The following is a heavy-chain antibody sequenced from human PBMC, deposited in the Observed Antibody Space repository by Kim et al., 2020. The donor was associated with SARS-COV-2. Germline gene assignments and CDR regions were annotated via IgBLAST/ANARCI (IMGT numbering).Heavy chain of an antibody. CDR1: GFTFSNYS. V-gene: IGHV3-21*04. CDR2: ISSNSSYI. D-gene: IGHD3-9*01. CDR3: ARDRSGILTCYPLDV. Sequence: GGSLRLSCAASGFTFSNYSMNWVRQAPGKGLEWVSSISSNSSYINYAYSVKGRFTISIENAENTLYLQMNSLRAEDKAADNYARDRSGILTCYPLDVSG. J-gene: IGHJ6*02.